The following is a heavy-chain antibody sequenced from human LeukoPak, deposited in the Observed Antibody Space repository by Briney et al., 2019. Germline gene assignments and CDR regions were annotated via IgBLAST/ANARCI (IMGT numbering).Heavy chain of an antibody. D-gene: IGHD2-2*02. CDR2: ISSSGSTI. CDR1: GFTFSDYY. Sequence: GGSLRLFCAASGFTFSDYYMSWIRQAPGKGLEWVSYISSSGSTIHYADSVKGRFTISRDNAKNSLFLQMNSLRAEDTAVYYCARRGYQLLYGDYWGQGTLVTVSS. CDR3: ARRGYQLLYGDY. J-gene: IGHJ4*02. V-gene: IGHV3-11*04.